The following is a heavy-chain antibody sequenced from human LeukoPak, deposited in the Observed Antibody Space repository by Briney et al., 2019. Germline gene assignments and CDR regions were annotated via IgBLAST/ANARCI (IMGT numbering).Heavy chain of an antibody. D-gene: IGHD5-18*01. J-gene: IGHJ4*01. CDR1: GFTFSSYS. CDR3: ARDRRYSYDYGGSYYFDY. Sequence: GGSLRLSCAASGFTFSSYSMNWVRQAPGKGLEWVSSISSSSSYIYYADSVKGRFTISRDNAKNSLYLQMNSLRAEDTAVYYCARDRRYSYDYGGSYYFDYWGHGTLVNVSS. CDR2: ISSSSSYI. V-gene: IGHV3-21*01.